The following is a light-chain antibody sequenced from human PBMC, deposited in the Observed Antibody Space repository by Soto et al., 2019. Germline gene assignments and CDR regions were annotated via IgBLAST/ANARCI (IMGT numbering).Light chain of an antibody. Sequence: EIVLTQSPAALSLSPGERATLSCRASQSVGSYLAWYQHKPGQAPRLLIYDASNRATGIPARFSGSGSGTDFTLTISSLEPEDFAVYYCQQRSNVFGPGTKVEIK. CDR1: QSVGSY. CDR2: DAS. V-gene: IGKV3-11*01. CDR3: QQRSNV. J-gene: IGKJ3*01.